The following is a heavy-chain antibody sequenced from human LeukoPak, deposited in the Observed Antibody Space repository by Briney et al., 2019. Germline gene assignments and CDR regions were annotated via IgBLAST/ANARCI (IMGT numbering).Heavy chain of an antibody. J-gene: IGHJ4*02. Sequence: GGSLRLSCAASGFTFSIYWMHWVRQAPGKGLMWVSRINSDGSITNYADSVKGRFTISRDNAKNTLYLQMNSLRAGDTAVYYCARVRATFSPHFDNWGQGTLVTVSS. D-gene: IGHD5-12*01. CDR3: ARVRATFSPHFDN. CDR2: INSDGSIT. V-gene: IGHV3-74*01. CDR1: GFTFSIYW.